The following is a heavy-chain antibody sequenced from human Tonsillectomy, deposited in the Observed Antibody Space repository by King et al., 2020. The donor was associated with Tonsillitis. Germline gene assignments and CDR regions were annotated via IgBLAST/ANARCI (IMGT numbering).Heavy chain of an antibody. Sequence: QLVQSGAEVKKPGSSVKVSCKASGGTFSSYAISWVRQAPGQGLEWMGRIIPILGMTNYAQKFQGRVTITADKSTSTAYMELSSLRSEDTVVYYCARGQDYDILTGYRYYYFGMDVWGQGTTVTVSS. CDR2: IIPILGMT. J-gene: IGHJ6*02. V-gene: IGHV1-69*09. CDR3: ARGQDYDILTGYRYYYFGMDV. CDR1: GGTFSSYA. D-gene: IGHD3-9*01.